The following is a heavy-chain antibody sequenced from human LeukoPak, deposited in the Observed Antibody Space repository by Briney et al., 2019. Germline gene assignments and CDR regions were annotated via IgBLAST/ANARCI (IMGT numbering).Heavy chain of an antibody. CDR2: ISGSGGST. Sequence: PGGSLRLSCAASGFTFSSYAMSWVRQAPGKGLEWVSAISGSGGSTYYADSVKGRFTISRDNSKNTLYLQMNSLRAEDTAVYYCASRSLGTVAFDYWGQGTLVTVSS. CDR1: GFTFSSYA. V-gene: IGHV3-23*01. J-gene: IGHJ4*02. D-gene: IGHD6-19*01. CDR3: ASRSLGTVAFDY.